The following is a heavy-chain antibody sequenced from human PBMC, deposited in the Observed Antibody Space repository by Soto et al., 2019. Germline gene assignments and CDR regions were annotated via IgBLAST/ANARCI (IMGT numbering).Heavy chain of an antibody. V-gene: IGHV1-18*01. J-gene: IGHJ4*02. Sequence: QVQLVQSGAEVKKPGASVKVSCKASGYTFTSYRIIWVRQAPGQGLEWMGWISAYSGNTNSAPKVQDRVTMTTDTSTSTAYMELGSLKADDTAVYYCARDLSAGTAAYWGQGTLVTVSS. CDR2: ISAYSGNT. CDR1: GYTFTSYR. D-gene: IGHD1-7*01. CDR3: ARDLSAGTAAY.